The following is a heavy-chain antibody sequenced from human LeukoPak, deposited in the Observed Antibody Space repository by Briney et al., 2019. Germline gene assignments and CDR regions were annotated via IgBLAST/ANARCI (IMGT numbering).Heavy chain of an antibody. D-gene: IGHD4-17*01. Sequence: GGSLRLSCAASGFTFSSYAMHWVRQAPGEGLEWVSAIHTSGDTCYADSVKGRFTISRDTSKNTLYLQINSLRVEDTAVYYCIVFGDSNHWGQGTLVTVSS. CDR3: IVFGDSNH. J-gene: IGHJ5*02. V-gene: IGHV3-53*01. CDR1: GFTFSSYA. CDR2: IHTSGDT.